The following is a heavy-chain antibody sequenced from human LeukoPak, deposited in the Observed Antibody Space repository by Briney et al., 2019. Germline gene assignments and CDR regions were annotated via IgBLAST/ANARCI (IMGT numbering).Heavy chain of an antibody. CDR3: ARAVGFEVQRKYFDS. D-gene: IGHD2-15*01. Sequence: SETLSLTCTVSGVSLSSSYWSWIRQPPGKGLEWIGHIYYSGTTNYKPSLKSLVTMSVDTSKSQLSLKLSSVTAADTAVYYCARAVGFEVQRKYFDSWGQGTQVTVSS. CDR2: IYYSGTT. J-gene: IGHJ4*02. V-gene: IGHV4-59*08. CDR1: GVSLSSSY.